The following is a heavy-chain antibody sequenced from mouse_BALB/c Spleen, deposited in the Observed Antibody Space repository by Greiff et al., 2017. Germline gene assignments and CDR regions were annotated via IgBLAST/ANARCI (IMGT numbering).Heavy chain of an antibody. V-gene: IGHV14-1*02. Sequence: VQLKESGAELVRPGALVKLSCKASGFNIKDYYMHWVKQRPEQGLEWIGWIDPENGNTIYDPKFQGKASITADTSSNTAYLQLSSLTSEDTAVYYCARRGYGSRKGFAYWGQGTLVTVSA. J-gene: IGHJ3*01. CDR2: IDPENGNT. D-gene: IGHD1-1*01. CDR1: GFNIKDYY. CDR3: ARRGYGSRKGFAY.